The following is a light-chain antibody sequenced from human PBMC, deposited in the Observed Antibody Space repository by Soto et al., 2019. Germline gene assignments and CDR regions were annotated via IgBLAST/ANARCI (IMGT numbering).Light chain of an antibody. CDR3: QQYGSSPPT. J-gene: IGKJ2*01. CDR1: QSVSSNS. CDR2: GAS. V-gene: IGKV3-20*01. Sequence: EIVLTQSPGTLSFSPGERVTLSCRASQSVSSNSLAWYQQKPGQAPRLLMYGASSRATGIPDRFSGSGSGTDFTLTVSRLETEDFAVFYCQQYGSSPPTFGQGTKVEIK.